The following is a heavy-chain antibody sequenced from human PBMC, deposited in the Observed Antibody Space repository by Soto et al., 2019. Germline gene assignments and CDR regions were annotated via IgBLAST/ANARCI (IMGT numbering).Heavy chain of an antibody. CDR2: INWNGGST. CDR3: ARVDWSGGSCSFDY. D-gene: IGHD2-15*01. V-gene: IGHV3-20*01. J-gene: IGHJ4*02. Sequence: EVQLVESGGGVVRPGWSLRLSCAASGFTFDDYGMSWVRQAPGKGLEWVSGINWNGGSTGYADSVKGRFTISRDDAKNSLYLQMNSLRAEDTALYHCARVDWSGGSCSFDYWGQGTLGTVSS. CDR1: GFTFDDYG.